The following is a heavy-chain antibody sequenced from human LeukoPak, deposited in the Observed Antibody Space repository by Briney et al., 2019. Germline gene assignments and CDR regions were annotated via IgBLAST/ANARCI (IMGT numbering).Heavy chain of an antibody. CDR3: ARESITMIEAFDI. D-gene: IGHD3-22*01. J-gene: IGHJ3*02. V-gene: IGHV4-59*12. Sequence: PSETLSLTCIVSGGSISNYYWSWIRQPPGKGLEWIGYIYYSGSTNYNPSLKSRVTISVDTSKNQFSLKLSSVTAADTAVYYCARESITMIEAFDIWGQGTMVTVSS. CDR2: IYYSGST. CDR1: GGSISNYY.